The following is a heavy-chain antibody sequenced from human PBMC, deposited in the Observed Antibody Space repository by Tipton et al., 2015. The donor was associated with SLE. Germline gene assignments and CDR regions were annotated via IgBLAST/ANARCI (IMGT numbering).Heavy chain of an antibody. CDR1: GFTFSRYA. D-gene: IGHD4-23*01. V-gene: IGHV3-23*01. CDR2: ISGSGDAT. Sequence: SLRLSCAASGFTFSRYAMTWVRQAPGKGLEWVSAISGSGDATYYADSVKGRFTISRDNSKNTLYLQMNSLRAEDTAVYYCAKDLPYGGNPYWYFDLWGRGTLVTVSS. J-gene: IGHJ2*01. CDR3: AKDLPYGGNPYWYFDL.